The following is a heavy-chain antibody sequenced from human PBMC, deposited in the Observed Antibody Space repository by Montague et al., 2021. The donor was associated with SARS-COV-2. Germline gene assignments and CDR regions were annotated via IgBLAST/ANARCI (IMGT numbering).Heavy chain of an antibody. CDR1: GGSISDYY. V-gene: IGHV4-59*01. J-gene: IGHJ4*02. Sequence: SETLSLTCSVPGGSISDYYWNWIRQPPGKGLEWIGYIYYNTGNTXYNPSLQSRVTISLDTSKNQFSLNLRSVTAADTALYFCARGTGYDYYFDCWGLGTLVTVSS. CDR3: ARGTGYDYYFDC. CDR2: IYYNTGNT. D-gene: IGHD5-12*01.